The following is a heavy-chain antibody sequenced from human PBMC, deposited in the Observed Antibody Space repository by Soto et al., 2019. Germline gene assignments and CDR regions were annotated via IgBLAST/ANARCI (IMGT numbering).Heavy chain of an antibody. CDR3: ARVMGSGTVGVFDY. J-gene: IGHJ4*02. Sequence: QITLKESGPTLVKPTQTLTLTCTFSGFSLSSSGVGVGWIRQPPGKALEWLALIYWDNYKQYSPSLKNRFTITKDTCKNQVVLTMTKMEPVDTGTYYCARVMGSGTVGVFDYWGQGTLVTVSS. CDR2: IYWDNYK. V-gene: IGHV2-5*02. CDR1: GFSLSSSGVG. D-gene: IGHD6-13*01.